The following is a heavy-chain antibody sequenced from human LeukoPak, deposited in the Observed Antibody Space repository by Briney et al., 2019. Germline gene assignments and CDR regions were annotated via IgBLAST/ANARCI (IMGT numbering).Heavy chain of an antibody. D-gene: IGHD3-10*01. CDR1: GFTFSSYG. CDR3: AREGITMVRGVIPSDALDI. CDR2: IWYDGSNK. V-gene: IGHV3-33*01. J-gene: IGHJ3*02. Sequence: PGGSLRLSCAASGFTFSSYGMHWVRQAPGKGLEWVAVIWYDGSNKYYADSVKGRFTISRDNSKNTLYLQMNSLRAEGTAVYYCAREGITMVRGVIPSDALDIWGQGTMVTVSS.